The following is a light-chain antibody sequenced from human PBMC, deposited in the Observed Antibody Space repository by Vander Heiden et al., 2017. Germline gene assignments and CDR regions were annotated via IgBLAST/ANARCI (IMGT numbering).Light chain of an antibody. CDR1: SSNIGAGFD. CDR2: VNI. Sequence: QSVLTQPPAVSGAPGQRVTIYCSGSSSNIGAGFDVHWYQQLPGTAPKLLIYVNIKRPSGVPDRFSGSKSGTSASLDITGLQAEDEADYYCQSYDSSLSGFVFGSGTTVTVL. J-gene: IGLJ1*01. CDR3: QSYDSSLSGFV. V-gene: IGLV1-40*01.